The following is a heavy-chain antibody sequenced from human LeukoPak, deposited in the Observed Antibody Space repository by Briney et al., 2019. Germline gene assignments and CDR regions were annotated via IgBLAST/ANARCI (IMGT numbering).Heavy chain of an antibody. J-gene: IGHJ6*02. CDR2: MNPNSGNT. CDR3: AREARDYGAYYYYGMDV. D-gene: IGHD4-17*01. Sequence: GASVKVSCKASGYTFTSYDINWVRQATGQGLEWMGWMNPNSGNTGYAQKFQGRVTITADESTSTAYMELSSLRSEDTAVYYCAREARDYGAYYYYGMDVWGQGTTVTVSS. V-gene: IGHV1-8*01. CDR1: GYTFTSYD.